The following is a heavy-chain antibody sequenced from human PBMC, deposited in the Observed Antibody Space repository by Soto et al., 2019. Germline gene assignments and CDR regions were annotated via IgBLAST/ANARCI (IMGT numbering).Heavy chain of an antibody. J-gene: IGHJ4*02. Sequence: EVQLLESGGGLVQPGGSLRLSCAASGFIFSDYAMSWVRQAPGKGLEWVSALSDSGSSTYYEDSVKGRFTISRDKSKNTLHLQMNSLRPEDTAVYYCVKRIYQYNYGSPFDYWGQGTLVTLSS. D-gene: IGHD5-18*01. V-gene: IGHV3-23*01. CDR1: GFIFSDYA. CDR3: VKRIYQYNYGSPFDY. CDR2: LSDSGSST.